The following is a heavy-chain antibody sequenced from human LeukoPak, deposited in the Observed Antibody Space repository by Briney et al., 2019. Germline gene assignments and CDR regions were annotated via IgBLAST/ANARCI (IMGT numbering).Heavy chain of an antibody. CDR1: GFTFSSYA. CDR2: ISYDGSNK. J-gene: IGHJ4*02. V-gene: IGHV3-30-3*01. Sequence: PGGSLRLSCAASGFTFSSYAMHWVRQAPGKGLEWVAVISYDGSNKYYADSVKGRFTISRDNSKNTLYLQMNSLRAEDTAVYYCARDKHDSSGSTPSYWGXGTLVTVSS. CDR3: ARDKHDSSGSTPSY. D-gene: IGHD3-22*01.